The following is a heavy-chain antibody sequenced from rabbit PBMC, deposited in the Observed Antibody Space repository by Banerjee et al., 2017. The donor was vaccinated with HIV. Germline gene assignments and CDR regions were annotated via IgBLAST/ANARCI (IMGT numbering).Heavy chain of an antibody. Sequence: QEQLEESGGDLVKPGASLTLTCTASGFSFSSSYWICWVRQAPGKGPEWIACIYAGDGRTAYASWAKGRFTISKTSSTVTLQMAGLTAADTATYFCASDTYYDYGDERYFNLWGPGTLVTVS. CDR1: GFSFSSSYW. V-gene: IGHV1S45*01. J-gene: IGHJ4*01. CDR3: ASDTYYDYGDERYFNL. CDR2: IYAGDGRT. D-gene: IGHD2-1*01.